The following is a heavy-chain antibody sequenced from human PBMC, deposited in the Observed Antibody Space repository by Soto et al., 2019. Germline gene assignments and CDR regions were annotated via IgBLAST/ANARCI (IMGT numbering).Heavy chain of an antibody. V-gene: IGHV1-69*13. Sequence: SSVKVSCKASGGTFSICAISWVRQAPGQVLEWMGGIIPIFGTANYAQKFQGRVTITADESTSTAYMELSSLRSEDTAVYYCARVGYYDSSGYYYGDYYYGMDVWGQGTTVTVS. J-gene: IGHJ6*02. CDR2: IIPIFGTA. CDR3: ARVGYYDSSGYYYGDYYYGMDV. D-gene: IGHD3-22*01. CDR1: GGTFSICA.